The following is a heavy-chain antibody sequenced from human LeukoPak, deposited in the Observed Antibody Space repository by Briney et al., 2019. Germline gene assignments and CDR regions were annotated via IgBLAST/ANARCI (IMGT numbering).Heavy chain of an antibody. J-gene: IGHJ4*02. CDR1: GFTFSSYW. CDR3: AKDSVKYSSGWYGY. Sequence: GGSLRLSCAASGFTFSSYWMSWVRQAPGKGLEWVANIKQDGSEKYYVDSVKGRFTISRDNSKNTLYLQMNSLRAEDTAVYYCAKDSVKYSSGWYGYWGQGTLVTVSS. D-gene: IGHD6-19*01. V-gene: IGHV3-7*01. CDR2: IKQDGSEK.